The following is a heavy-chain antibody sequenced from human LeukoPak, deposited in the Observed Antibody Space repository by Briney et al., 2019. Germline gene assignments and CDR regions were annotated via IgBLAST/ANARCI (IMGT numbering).Heavy chain of an antibody. CDR1: GYSFTSYW. D-gene: IGHD1-26*01. CDR2: IYPGDSDT. CDR3: ATGLSPMGATSSFDY. J-gene: IGHJ4*02. V-gene: IGHV5-51*01. Sequence: KDGESLKISCKGSGYSFTSYWIGWVRQMPGKGLEWMGIIYPGDSDTRYSPSFQGQVTISADKSISTAYLQWSSLKASDTAMYYCATGLSPMGATSSFDYWGQGTLVTVSS.